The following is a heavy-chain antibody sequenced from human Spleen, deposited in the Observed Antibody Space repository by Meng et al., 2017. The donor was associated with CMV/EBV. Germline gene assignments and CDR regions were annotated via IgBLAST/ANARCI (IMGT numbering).Heavy chain of an antibody. J-gene: IGHJ6*02. CDR3: ARATRYCSSTSCYNSYYYYYGMDV. V-gene: IGHV3-7*01. CDR1: GFTFSSYW. D-gene: IGHD2-2*02. Sequence: GGSLRLSCAASGFTFSSYWMSWVRQAPGKGLEWVANIKQDGSEKYYVDSVKGRFTISRDNAKNSLYLQMNSLRAEDTAVYYCARATRYCSSTSCYNSYYYYYGMDVWGQGTTVTVSS. CDR2: IKQDGSEK.